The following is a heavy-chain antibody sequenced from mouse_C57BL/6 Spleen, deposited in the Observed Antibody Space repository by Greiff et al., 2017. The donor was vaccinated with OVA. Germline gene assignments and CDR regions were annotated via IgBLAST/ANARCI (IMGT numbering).Heavy chain of an antibody. V-gene: IGHV5-17*01. J-gene: IGHJ4*01. CDR1: GFTFSDYG. CDR2: ISSGSSTI. CDR3: ARGYGLYAMDY. D-gene: IGHD2-10*02. Sequence: EVQLVESGGGLVKPGGSLKLSCAASGFTFSDYGMHWVRQAPEKGLEWVAYISSGSSTIHYADTVKGRFTISRDNAKNTLLLQMTSLRSEDTAMYYCARGYGLYAMDYWGQGTSVTVSS.